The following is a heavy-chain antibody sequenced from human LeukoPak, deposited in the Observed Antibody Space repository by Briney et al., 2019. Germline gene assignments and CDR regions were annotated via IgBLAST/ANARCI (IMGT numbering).Heavy chain of an antibody. D-gene: IGHD3-16*01. V-gene: IGHV4-59*12. J-gene: IGHJ4*02. CDR1: GVFISSYY. Sequence: SETPSLTCTVSGVFISSYYWSWVRQPPGKGLEWIGYIYYTGNTNYNPSLKSRVAISVDTSKNQFSLRLSSVTAADTAVYYCARVGDYALKDWGQGTLVTVSS. CDR2: IYYTGNT. CDR3: ARVGDYALKD.